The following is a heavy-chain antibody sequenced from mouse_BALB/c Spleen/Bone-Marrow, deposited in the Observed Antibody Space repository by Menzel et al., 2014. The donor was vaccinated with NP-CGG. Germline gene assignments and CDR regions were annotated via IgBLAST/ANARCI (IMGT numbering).Heavy chain of an antibody. CDR2: IDPANGNT. Sequence: VQLKESGAELVKPGASVKLSCTASGFNIKDTFMHWVKQRPDQGLEWIGRIDPANGNTKYDPKFQGKATIKADTSSNTAYLQLNGLTAEDTAVYYCAGSRRYFDYVACWGQGTLVTVTA. V-gene: IGHV14-3*02. D-gene: IGHD2-4*01. CDR3: AGSRRYFDYVAC. CDR1: GFNIKDTF. J-gene: IGHJ3*01.